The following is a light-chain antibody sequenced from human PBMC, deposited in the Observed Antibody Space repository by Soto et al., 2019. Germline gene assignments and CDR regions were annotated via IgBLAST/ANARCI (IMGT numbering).Light chain of an antibody. CDR3: FSYTSSSTDV. V-gene: IGLV2-14*01. J-gene: IGLJ1*01. Sequence: QSVLTQPASVSGSPGQSITISCTGTSSDVGNYKYVPWYQQHPGKAPKLMIYEVSNRPSGVSNRFSGSKSGNTASLTISGLQAEDETDYYCFSYTSSSTDVFGTGTKVTV. CDR1: SSDVGNYKY. CDR2: EVS.